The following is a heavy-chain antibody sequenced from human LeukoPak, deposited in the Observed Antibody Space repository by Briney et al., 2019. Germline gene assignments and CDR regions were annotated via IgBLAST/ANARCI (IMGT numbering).Heavy chain of an antibody. V-gene: IGHV3-9*01. CDR3: AIFGVAHPDY. J-gene: IGHJ4*02. CDR2: ISWNSGSI. D-gene: IGHD3-3*01. CDR1: GFTFDDYA. Sequence: GRSLRLSCAASGFTFDDYAMHWVRQAPGKGLEWVSGISWNSGSIGYADSVKGRFTISRDNAKNSLYLQMNSLRAEDTALYYCAIFGVAHPDYWGQGTLVTVSS.